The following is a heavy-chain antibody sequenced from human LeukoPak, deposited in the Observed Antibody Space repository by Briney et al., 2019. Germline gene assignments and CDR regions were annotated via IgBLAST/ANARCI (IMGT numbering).Heavy chain of an antibody. CDR3: ARGGDYFPDAFDI. CDR2: IYSGGST. Sequence: PGGSLRLSCAASGFTVSSNYMSWVRQAPGKGLEWVSVIYSGGSTYYADSVKGRFTISRDNSKNTLYLQMNSLRAEDTAVYYCARGGDYFPDAFDIWGQGTMVTVSS. CDR1: GFTVSSNY. V-gene: IGHV3-53*01. J-gene: IGHJ3*02. D-gene: IGHD4-17*01.